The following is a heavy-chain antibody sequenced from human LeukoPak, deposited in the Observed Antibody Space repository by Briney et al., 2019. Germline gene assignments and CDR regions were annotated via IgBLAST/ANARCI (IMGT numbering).Heavy chain of an antibody. Sequence: SETLSLTCAVSGVSIGTYYWSWVRQPPGKGLEWIGYIYNSGSTHYNPSLNSRVIISVDTSKNHLSLQLSSVTAADTAVYYCARFCSTTSCYYGYYFDYWGRGTLVTVSS. CDR3: ARFCSTTSCYYGYYFDY. V-gene: IGHV4-59*08. J-gene: IGHJ4*02. D-gene: IGHD2-2*01. CDR1: GVSIGTYY. CDR2: IYNSGST.